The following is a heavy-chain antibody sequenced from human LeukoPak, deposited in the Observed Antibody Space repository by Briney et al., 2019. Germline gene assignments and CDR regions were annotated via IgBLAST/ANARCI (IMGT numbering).Heavy chain of an antibody. D-gene: IGHD3-22*01. J-gene: IGHJ4*02. CDR1: GGSISSGGYS. CDR2: IYHSGST. V-gene: IGHV4-30-2*01. CDR3: ARVRNYYDSSGYSHYFDY. Sequence: SQTLSLTCAVSGGSISSGGYSWSWIRQPPGKGLEWIGYIYHSGSTYYNPSLKSRVTISVDRSKNQFSLKLSSVTAADTAVYYCARVRNYYDSSGYSHYFDYWGQGTLVTVSS.